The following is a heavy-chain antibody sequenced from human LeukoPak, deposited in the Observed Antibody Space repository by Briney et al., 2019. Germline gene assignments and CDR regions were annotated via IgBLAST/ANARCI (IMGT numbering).Heavy chain of an antibody. Sequence: GASVKVSCKASGYTFTGYYMHWVRQAPGQGLEWMGWINPNSGNTNYAQKFQGRVTMTRDTSISTAYMELSRLRSDDTAVYYCARSPTWPIVPVWWDVWGKGTTVTVSS. V-gene: IGHV1-2*02. D-gene: IGHD2-2*01. CDR3: ARSPTWPIVPVWWDV. CDR1: GYTFTGYY. J-gene: IGHJ6*04. CDR2: INPNSGNT.